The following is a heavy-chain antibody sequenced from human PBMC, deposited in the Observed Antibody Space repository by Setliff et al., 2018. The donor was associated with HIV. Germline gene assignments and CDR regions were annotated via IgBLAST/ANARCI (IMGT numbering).Heavy chain of an antibody. J-gene: IGHJ4*02. CDR3: ARTRPQCTNLFDY. V-gene: IGHV1-2*02. CDR1: GYTFTNYY. Sequence: ASVKVSCKASGYTFTNYYMHWVRQAPGQELEWMGWINPNSGGTNYAQKFQGRVTMTRDTSISTAYMEMSRLSSDDTAVYYCARTRPQCTNLFDYWGQGTLVTVSS. CDR2: INPNSGGT.